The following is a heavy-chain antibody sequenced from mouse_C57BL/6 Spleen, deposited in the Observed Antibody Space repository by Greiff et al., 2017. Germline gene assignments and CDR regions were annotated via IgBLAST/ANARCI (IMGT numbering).Heavy chain of an antibody. D-gene: IGHD2-5*01. V-gene: IGHV5-4*01. Sequence: EVQGVESGGGLVKPGGSLKLSCAASGFTFSSYAMSWVRQTPEKRLEWVATISDGGSYTYYPDNVKGRFTISRDNAKNNLYLQMSHLKSEDTAMYYCARDPAYYSNYDWYFDVWGTGTTVTVSS. CDR1: GFTFSSYA. J-gene: IGHJ1*03. CDR2: ISDGGSYT. CDR3: ARDPAYYSNYDWYFDV.